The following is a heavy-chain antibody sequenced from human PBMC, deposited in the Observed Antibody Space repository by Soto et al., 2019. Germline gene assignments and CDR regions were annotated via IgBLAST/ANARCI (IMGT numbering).Heavy chain of an antibody. Sequence: AGPTLVNPTQTLTLTCSFSGFSLTTSGVGVGWVRQSPEKALEWLALIFWDDDKRYSPSLRSRLTIAKDTSKNQVDLTLTNVEPVDTATYYGARILTATGGHFDSWGQGALVTVSS. CDR1: GFSLTTSGVG. CDR2: IFWDDDK. D-gene: IGHD2-8*02. CDR3: ARILTATGGHFDS. V-gene: IGHV2-5*02. J-gene: IGHJ4*02.